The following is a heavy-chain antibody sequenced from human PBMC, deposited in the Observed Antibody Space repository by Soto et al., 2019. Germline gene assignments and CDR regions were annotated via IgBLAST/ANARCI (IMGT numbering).Heavy chain of an antibody. V-gene: IGHV3-48*02. J-gene: IGHJ4*02. Sequence: EVQLVESGGGLVQPGGSLRLSCAANRFTFSSYGLNWVRQAPGKGLEWVSYISSSSTTIYYADSVKGRFTIFRDNAKNSLYLQLNSLRDEDTAVYYCARSPYYYDSSNYYGYWGQGTLVTVSS. CDR2: ISSSSTTI. D-gene: IGHD3-22*01. CDR3: ARSPYYYDSSNYYGY. CDR1: RFTFSSYG.